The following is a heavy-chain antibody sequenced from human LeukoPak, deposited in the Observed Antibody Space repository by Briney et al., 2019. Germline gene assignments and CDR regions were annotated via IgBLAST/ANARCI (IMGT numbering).Heavy chain of an antibody. CDR3: ARERRTLYFDY. CDR2: MYHSGST. Sequence: SETLSLTCTVSGYSISSGYYWGWIRQPPGKGLEWIGSMYHSGSTYYNPSLKSRLTISVETSKNQLFLRLNSVTAADTAVYYCARERRTLYFDYWGQGTLVIVSS. V-gene: IGHV4-38-2*02. CDR1: GYSISSGYY. D-gene: IGHD1-1*01. J-gene: IGHJ4*02.